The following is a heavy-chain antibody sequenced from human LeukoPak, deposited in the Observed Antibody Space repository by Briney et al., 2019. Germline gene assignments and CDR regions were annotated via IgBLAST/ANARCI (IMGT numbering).Heavy chain of an antibody. J-gene: IGHJ4*02. V-gene: IGHV4-38-2*02. D-gene: IGHD3-10*01. CDR1: GYSISSGYY. Sequence: SETLSLTCTVPGYSISSGYYWGWIRQPPGKGLEWIGSIYHSGSTYYNPSLKSRVTISVDTSKNQFSLKLSSVTAADTAVYYCARAWTMVRGVNFDYWGQGTLVTVSS. CDR3: ARAWTMVRGVNFDY. CDR2: IYHSGST.